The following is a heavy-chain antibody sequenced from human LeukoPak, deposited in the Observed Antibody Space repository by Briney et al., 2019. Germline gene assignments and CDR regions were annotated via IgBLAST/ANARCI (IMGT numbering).Heavy chain of an antibody. CDR1: GGSISSYY. J-gene: IGHJ5*02. V-gene: IGHV4-59*08. Sequence: PSETLSLTCTVSGGSISSYYWSWIRQPPGKGLEWIGYIYYSGSTNYNPSLKSRVTISVDTSKNQFSLKLSSVTAADTAGYYCAREDTAMVHWFDPWGQGTLVTVSS. CDR2: IYYSGST. CDR3: AREDTAMVHWFDP. D-gene: IGHD5-18*01.